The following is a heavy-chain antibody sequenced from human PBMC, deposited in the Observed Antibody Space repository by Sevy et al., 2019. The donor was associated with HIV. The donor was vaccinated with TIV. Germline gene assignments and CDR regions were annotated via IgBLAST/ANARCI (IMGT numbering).Heavy chain of an antibody. CDR1: TFTFSSYS. V-gene: IGHV3-48*02. D-gene: IGHD2-15*01. J-gene: IGHJ4*01. Sequence: GGSLRLSCAASTFTFSSYSMHWVRQAPGKGLEWVSYISSSSGTRYYADSVKGRFSISRDNAKNSLFLQMNSLRDEVTAVYYCSGSGYGGGGSCFSGPNEYWGHGTLVTVSS. CDR3: SGSGYGGGGSCFSGPNEY. CDR2: ISSSSGTR.